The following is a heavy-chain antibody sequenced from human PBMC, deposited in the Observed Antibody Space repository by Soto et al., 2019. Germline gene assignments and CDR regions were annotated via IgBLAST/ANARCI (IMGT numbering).Heavy chain of an antibody. Sequence: GASVKVSCKASGYTFSTSGISWVRQAPGQGLEWMGGIIPIFGTANYAQKFQGRVTITADESTSTAYMELSSLRSEDTAVYYCARSGKYYDLWSGYYTPNWFDPWGQGTLVTVSS. CDR1: GYTFSTSG. D-gene: IGHD3-3*01. J-gene: IGHJ5*02. CDR3: ARSGKYYDLWSGYYTPNWFDP. V-gene: IGHV1-69*13. CDR2: IIPIFGTA.